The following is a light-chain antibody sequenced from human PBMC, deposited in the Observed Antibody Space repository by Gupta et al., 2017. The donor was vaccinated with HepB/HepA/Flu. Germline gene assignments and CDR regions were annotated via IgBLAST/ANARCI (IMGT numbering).Light chain of an antibody. J-gene: IGLJ3*02. CDR3: TAWDGSMSGPV. V-gene: IGLV1-47*01. CDR1: SSNIGSTY. Sequence: QSVLTQPPSASGPPGQRVTISCSGSSSNIGSTYVYWYQQFPGTAPKLLMYVNNQRPAGVPERISGTKSVTAASLAISGLRSEEEADYYCTAWDGSMSGPVLGGGTKWTVL. CDR2: VNN.